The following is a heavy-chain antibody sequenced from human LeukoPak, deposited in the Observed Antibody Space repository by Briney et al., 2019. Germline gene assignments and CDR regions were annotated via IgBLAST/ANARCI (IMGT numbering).Heavy chain of an antibody. Sequence: ASVKVSCKASGHTFTSYGISWVRQAPGQGLEWMGWISAYNGNTNYAQKLQGRVTMTTDTSTSTAYMELRSLRSDDTAVYYCARDSNRWFGELLYQYYFDYWGQGTLVTVSS. D-gene: IGHD3-10*01. V-gene: IGHV1-18*01. CDR1: GHTFTSYG. CDR3: ARDSNRWFGELLYQYYFDY. CDR2: ISAYNGNT. J-gene: IGHJ4*02.